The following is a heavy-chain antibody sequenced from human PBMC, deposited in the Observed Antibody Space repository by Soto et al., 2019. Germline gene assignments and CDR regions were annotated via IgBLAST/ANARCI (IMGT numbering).Heavy chain of an antibody. J-gene: IGHJ6*04. D-gene: IGHD3-16*01. CDR3: ARVHSLKYYYYGMEV. CDR2: INSDGSST. Sequence: AGGSPRLSWSASWFTLKSYGVHRVRQTPGKGLVWVSRINSDGSSTSYADSVKGRFTISRDNAKNTLYLQMNSLRAEDTAVYYCARVHSLKYYYYGMEVWGKGTTVPVSP. CDR1: WFTLKSYG. V-gene: IGHV3-74*01.